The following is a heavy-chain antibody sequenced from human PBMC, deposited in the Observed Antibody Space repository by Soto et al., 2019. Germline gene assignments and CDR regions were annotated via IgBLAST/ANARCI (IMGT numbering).Heavy chain of an antibody. Sequence: QVQLQESGPGLVKPSETLSLTCTVSGGSISSYYWSWIRQPPGKGLEWIGYIYYSGSTNYNPSLKSRVSISVHTSKNQFPLKLSAVTAADTAVYYCASRWGDAFDFWGQGTMVTVSS. V-gene: IGHV4-59*01. CDR3: ASRWGDAFDF. CDR2: IYYSGST. D-gene: IGHD1-26*01. J-gene: IGHJ3*01. CDR1: GGSISSYY.